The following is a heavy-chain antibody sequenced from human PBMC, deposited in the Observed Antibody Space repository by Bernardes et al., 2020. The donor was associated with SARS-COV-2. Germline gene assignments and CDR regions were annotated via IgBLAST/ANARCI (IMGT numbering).Heavy chain of an antibody. CDR3: SRRYRDFWSGYYTSRYYYYMDV. CDR2: IYYSWST. J-gene: IGHJ6*03. Sequence: SETLSLTCTVSGGSISSYYWCWIRQPPGTGLEWIGYIYYSWSTNYNPSLKSRVTISVDTSKNQFSLNLSSVTAADTAVYYCSRRYRDFWSGYYTSRYYYYMDVWGKGTTVTVSS. V-gene: IGHV4-59*08. D-gene: IGHD3-3*01. CDR1: GGSISSYY.